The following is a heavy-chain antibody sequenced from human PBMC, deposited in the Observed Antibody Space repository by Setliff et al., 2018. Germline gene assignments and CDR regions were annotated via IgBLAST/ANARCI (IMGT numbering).Heavy chain of an antibody. V-gene: IGHV1-24*01. CDR1: GYRLIEVS. Sequence: ASVKVSCKVSGYRLIEVSMHWVRQAPGKGLEWMGGFDPEDEETIYAQKFQGRVTMTEDTSTDTAYMELRSLRSDDTAVYYCARDPSLYCSSTSCSPHWFDPWGQGTLVTVSS. CDR2: FDPEDEET. J-gene: IGHJ5*02. CDR3: ARDPSLYCSSTSCSPHWFDP. D-gene: IGHD2-2*01.